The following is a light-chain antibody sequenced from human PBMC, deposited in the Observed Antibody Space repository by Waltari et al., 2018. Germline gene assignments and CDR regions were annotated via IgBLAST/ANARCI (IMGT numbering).Light chain of an antibody. CDR3: QSYDTSLGVV. CDR2: GVN. CDR1: WSNIGAGYG. V-gene: IGLV1-40*01. J-gene: IGLJ2*01. Sequence: QSVLTQPPSVSGAPGQRVTISCTVSWSNIGAGYGFPWYQQLPGKAPTLLIYGVNTRPPGVPDRFFGSKSGSSASLAIPGLQPEDEADYYCQSYDTSLGVVFGGGTKVTVL.